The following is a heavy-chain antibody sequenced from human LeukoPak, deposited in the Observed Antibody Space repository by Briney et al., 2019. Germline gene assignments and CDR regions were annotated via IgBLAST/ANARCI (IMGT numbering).Heavy chain of an antibody. Sequence: SETLSLTCSVSNASISSYYWSWIRQPPGRGLEWIGYVFYSGTTDYSPSLKSRVTISIDTSQNHSSLRMSSVTAADTAVYSCARISYYPPYYFDSWGRGILVAVSS. CDR2: VFYSGTT. D-gene: IGHD3-22*01. V-gene: IGHV4-59*01. CDR3: ARISYYPPYYFDS. J-gene: IGHJ4*01. CDR1: NASISSYY.